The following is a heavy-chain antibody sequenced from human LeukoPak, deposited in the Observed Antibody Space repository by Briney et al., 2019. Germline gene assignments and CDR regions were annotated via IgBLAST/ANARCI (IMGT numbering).Heavy chain of an antibody. CDR2: MNPNSGNT. CDR3: ARAYSSGLIDY. D-gene: IGHD6-19*01. Sequence: ASVKVSCKASGYTFTSYDINWVRQATGQGLEWMGWMNPNSGNTGYAQRFQGRVTMTSNTSISTAYMELSSLRPEDTAVYYCARAYSSGLIDYWGQGTLVTVSS. V-gene: IGHV1-8*01. J-gene: IGHJ4*02. CDR1: GYTFTSYD.